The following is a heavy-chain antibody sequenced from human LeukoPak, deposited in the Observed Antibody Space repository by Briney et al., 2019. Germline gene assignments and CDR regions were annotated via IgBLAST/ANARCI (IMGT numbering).Heavy chain of an antibody. Sequence: GVPLRLTCAASGFTFSNYEMKWVRQAPGKGLEWASYISSSGSTIYYADSVKGRFTISRDNAKNSMYLQMNSLSAEDTSVYYCARGGGVDILTGFQYWGQGTLVTVSS. CDR2: ISSSGSTI. D-gene: IGHD3-9*01. CDR1: GFTFSNYE. CDR3: ARGGGVDILTGFQY. V-gene: IGHV3-48*03. J-gene: IGHJ4*02.